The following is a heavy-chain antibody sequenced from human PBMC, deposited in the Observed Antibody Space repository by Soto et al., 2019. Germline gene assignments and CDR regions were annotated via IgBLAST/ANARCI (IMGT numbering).Heavy chain of an antibody. V-gene: IGHV1-46*03. Sequence: VASVKVSCKASGYTFTSYYMHWVRQAPGQGLEWMGIINPSGGSTSYAQKFQGRVTMTRDTSTSTVYMELSSLRSEDTAVYYCARGLRYCSGGSYFVYPFDPWGQGTLVTVSS. CDR2: INPSGGST. CDR3: ARGLRYCSGGSYFVYPFDP. D-gene: IGHD2-15*01. CDR1: GYTFTSYY. J-gene: IGHJ5*02.